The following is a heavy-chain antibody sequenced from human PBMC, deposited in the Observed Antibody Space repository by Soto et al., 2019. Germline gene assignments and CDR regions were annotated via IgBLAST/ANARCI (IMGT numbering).Heavy chain of an antibody. CDR2: ISYDGSNK. CDR1: GFTFSRYG. D-gene: IGHD3-10*01. CDR3: AKDRDSMVRGVTYYFDS. V-gene: IGHV3-30*18. Sequence: RGSLRLSCTASGFTFSRYGMHWVRQDPGKGLEWVAVISYDGSNKYYADSVKGRFTISRDNSKNTLYLQMNSLRAEDTAVYYCAKDRDSMVRGVTYYFDSRAQGT. J-gene: IGHJ4*02.